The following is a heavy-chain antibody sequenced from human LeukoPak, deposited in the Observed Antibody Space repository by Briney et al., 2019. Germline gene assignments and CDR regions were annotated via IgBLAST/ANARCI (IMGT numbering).Heavy chain of an antibody. Sequence: GGSLRLSCTASGFTFTTYGMNWVRQAPGKGLEWVSAVSGSGGSTYYADSVKGLFTISRDNSKNTLYLQMNSLRAEDTALYYCAKRIAVAGGNFDYWGQGTLVTVSS. V-gene: IGHV3-23*01. CDR2: VSGSGGST. CDR1: GFTFTTYG. CDR3: AKRIAVAGGNFDY. D-gene: IGHD6-13*01. J-gene: IGHJ4*02.